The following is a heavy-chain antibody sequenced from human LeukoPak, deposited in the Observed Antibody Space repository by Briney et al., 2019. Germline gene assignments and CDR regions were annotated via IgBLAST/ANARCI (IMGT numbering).Heavy chain of an antibody. D-gene: IGHD2-15*01. Sequence: GGSLRPSCGASGFTFRNYWMSWVRQAPGKGLEWVANIRDDGSEKYYVDSVKGRFTISRDNAKNSLYLQMNSLRAEDTAVYYCAKDYVVNYWGQGTLVTVSS. CDR1: GFTFRNYW. CDR3: AKDYVVNY. J-gene: IGHJ4*02. V-gene: IGHV3-7*03. CDR2: IRDDGSEK.